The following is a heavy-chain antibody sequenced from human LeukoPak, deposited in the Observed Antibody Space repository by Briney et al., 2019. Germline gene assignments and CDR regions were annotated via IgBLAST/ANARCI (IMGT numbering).Heavy chain of an antibody. CDR3: ARRRWSDDELVGYY. Sequence: PGRSLRLSCAASGFTFDDYAMHWVRQAPGKGLEWVSGISWNSGSIGYADSVKGRFTISRDNAKNSLYLQMNSLRAEDTAVYYCARRRWSDDELVGYYWGQGTLVTVSS. J-gene: IGHJ4*02. D-gene: IGHD2-15*01. CDR2: ISWNSGSI. CDR1: GFTFDDYA. V-gene: IGHV3-9*01.